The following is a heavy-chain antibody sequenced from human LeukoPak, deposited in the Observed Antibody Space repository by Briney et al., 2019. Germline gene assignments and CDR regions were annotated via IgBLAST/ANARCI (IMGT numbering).Heavy chain of an antibody. Sequence: SETLSLTCAVYGGSFSGYYWSWIRQPPGKGLEWIGEINHSGSTNYNPSLKSRVTISVDTSKNQFSLELSSVTAADTAVYYCAVSGVLSSLPDYWGQGTLVTVSS. CDR1: GGSFSGYY. V-gene: IGHV4-34*01. J-gene: IGHJ4*02. CDR3: AVSGVLSSLPDY. CDR2: INHSGST. D-gene: IGHD3-16*01.